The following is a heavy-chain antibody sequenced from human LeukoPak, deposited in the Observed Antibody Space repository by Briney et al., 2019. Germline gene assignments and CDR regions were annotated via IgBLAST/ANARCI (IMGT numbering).Heavy chain of an antibody. D-gene: IGHD1-26*01. CDR1: GVTVSSNY. CDR3: ARDLHRWYSGSPANPRAKFDP. J-gene: IGHJ5*02. Sequence: GGSLRLSCAASGVTVSSNYMSWVRQAPGKGLEWVSVIYSGVSTYYADSVKGRFTISRDNSKNTLYLQMNSLRSEDTAVYYCARDLHRWYSGSPANPRAKFDPWGQGTLVTVSS. CDR2: IYSGVST. V-gene: IGHV3-53*05.